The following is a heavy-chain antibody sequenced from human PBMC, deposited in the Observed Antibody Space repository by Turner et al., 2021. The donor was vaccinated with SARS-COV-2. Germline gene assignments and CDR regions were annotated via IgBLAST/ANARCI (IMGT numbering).Heavy chain of an antibody. V-gene: IGHV3-23*01. CDR3: AKGTTMVRRLTSYFDY. D-gene: IGHD3-10*01. J-gene: IGHJ4*02. Sequence: EVKLLESGGGLVQPGGSLRLSCAASGFTFSDYAMTWVRQAQGKGLEWVSIISNGGDFTYYADSAKGRFTISRDNSKNTLYLQMNSLRAEDTAVYFCAKGTTMVRRLTSYFDYWGRGILVTVSS. CDR2: ISNGGDFT. CDR1: GFTFSDYA.